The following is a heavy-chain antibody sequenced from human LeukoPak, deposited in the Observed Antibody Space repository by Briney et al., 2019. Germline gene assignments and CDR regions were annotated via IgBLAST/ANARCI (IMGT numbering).Heavy chain of an antibody. Sequence: SETLSLTCGVDGGSFSGYDWSWVRQPPGKGLEWIGQINYGGDTNYNPSLKSRVTISVDTSKNQFSLKVRSVTAADTAVYYCARGLGWKVTPMGLFYMDVWGEGATVTVSS. CDR1: GGSFSGYD. D-gene: IGHD1-1*01. CDR2: INYGGDT. CDR3: ARGLGWKVTPMGLFYMDV. J-gene: IGHJ6*03. V-gene: IGHV4-34*01.